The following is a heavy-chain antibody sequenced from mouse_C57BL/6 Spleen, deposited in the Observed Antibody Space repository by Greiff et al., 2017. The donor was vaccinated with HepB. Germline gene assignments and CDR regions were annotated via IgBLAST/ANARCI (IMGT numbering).Heavy chain of an antibody. D-gene: IGHD2-4*01. CDR3: ARIYYDNYYAMDY. CDR2: INYDGSST. J-gene: IGHJ4*01. Sequence: DVMLVESEGGLVQPGSSMKLSCTASGFTFSDYYMAWVRQVPEKGLEWVANINYDGSSTYYLDSLKSRFIISRDNAKNILYLQMSSLKSEDTATYYCARIYYDNYYAMDYWGQGTSVTVSS. CDR1: GFTFSDYY. V-gene: IGHV5-16*01.